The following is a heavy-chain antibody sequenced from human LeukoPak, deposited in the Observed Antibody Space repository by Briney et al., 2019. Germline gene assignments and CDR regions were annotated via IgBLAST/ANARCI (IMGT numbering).Heavy chain of an antibody. CDR1: GGTFSSYA. J-gene: IGHJ3*01. Sequence: GASVTVSCKASGGTFSSYAISWVRQAPGQGLEWMGGIIPIFGTANYAQKFQGRVTITTDESTSTAYMELSSLRSEDTAVYYCANPGVGVGFDFWGPGAMVTVSS. D-gene: IGHD1-26*01. V-gene: IGHV1-69*05. CDR2: IIPIFGTA. CDR3: ANPGVGVGFDF.